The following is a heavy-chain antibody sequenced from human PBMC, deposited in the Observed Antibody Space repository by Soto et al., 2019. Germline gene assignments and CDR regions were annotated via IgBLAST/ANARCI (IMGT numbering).Heavy chain of an antibody. Sequence: GGSLRLSCAASGFTFSSYSMNWVRQAPGKGLEWVSYISSSSSTIYYADSVKGRFTISRDNAKNSLYLQMNSLRAEDTAVYYCARDPGDYDEYFQHWGQGTLVTVSS. D-gene: IGHD4-17*01. V-gene: IGHV3-48*01. CDR2: ISSSSSTI. CDR1: GFTFSSYS. CDR3: ARDPGDYDEYFQH. J-gene: IGHJ1*01.